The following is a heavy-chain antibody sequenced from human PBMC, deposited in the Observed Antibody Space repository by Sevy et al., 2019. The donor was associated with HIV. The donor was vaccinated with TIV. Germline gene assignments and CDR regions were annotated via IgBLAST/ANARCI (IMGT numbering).Heavy chain of an antibody. V-gene: IGHV3-11*06. CDR3: ARGAYDV. Sequence: GGSLRLSCVGSGFTFGDYYISWIRQAPGKGLECVAYISSRSSFTNYTDSVRGRFTISRDNAKNEVFLQMNSLRGEDTGVYYCARGAYDVWGQGTTVTVSS. CDR2: ISSRSSFT. CDR1: GFTFGDYY. J-gene: IGHJ3*01.